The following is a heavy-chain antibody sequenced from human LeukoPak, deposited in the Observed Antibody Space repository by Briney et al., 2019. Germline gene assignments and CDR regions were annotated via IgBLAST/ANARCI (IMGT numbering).Heavy chain of an antibody. CDR1: GGSISSYY. D-gene: IGHD5-24*01. V-gene: IGHV4-59*01. J-gene: IGHJ3*01. Sequence: PSETLSLTCTVSGGSISSYYWSWIRQPPGKGLEWIGYIYYSGSTNYNPSLKSRVTISVDTSKNQFSLKLSSVTAADTAMYYCARDASLQTGAFDVWGQGTMVTVSS. CDR3: ARDASLQTGAFDV. CDR2: IYYSGST.